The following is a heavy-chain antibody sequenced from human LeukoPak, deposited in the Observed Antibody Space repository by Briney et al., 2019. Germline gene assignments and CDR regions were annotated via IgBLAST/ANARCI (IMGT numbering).Heavy chain of an antibody. CDR2: IYYGGST. CDR1: GGSISSGGYY. V-gene: IGHV4-31*03. J-gene: IGHJ4*02. Sequence: PSETLSLTCTVSGGSISSGGYYWSWIRQHPGKGLEWIGYIYYGGSTYYNPSLKSRVTISVDTSKNQFSLKLSSVTAADTAVYYCARAGPDTAFDYWGQGTLVTVSS. CDR3: ARAGPDTAFDY. D-gene: IGHD5-18*01.